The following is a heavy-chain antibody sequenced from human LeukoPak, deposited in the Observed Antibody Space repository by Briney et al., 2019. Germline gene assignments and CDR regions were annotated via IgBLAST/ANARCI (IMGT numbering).Heavy chain of an antibody. CDR2: INHSGST. V-gene: IGHV4-34*01. Sequence: SETLSLTCAVYGGSFSGYYWSWIRQPPGKGLEWIGEINHSGSTNYNPSLKSRVTISVDTSKNQFSLKLSSVTAADTAVYYCARGSCSSTSCYISNWFDPWGQGTLVTVSS. D-gene: IGHD2-2*02. J-gene: IGHJ5*02. CDR3: ARGSCSSTSCYISNWFDP. CDR1: GGSFSGYY.